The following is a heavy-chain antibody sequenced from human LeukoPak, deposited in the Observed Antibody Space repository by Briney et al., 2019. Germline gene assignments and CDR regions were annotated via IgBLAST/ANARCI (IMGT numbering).Heavy chain of an antibody. CDR3: ARTMVRGLQYFDY. CDR1: GGSISSYY. J-gene: IGHJ4*02. Sequence: SETLSLTCTVSGGSISSYYWSWIRQPPGKGLEWIGYIYYSGSTNYNPSLKSRVTISVDTSKNQFSLKLSSVTAADTAVYYCARTMVRGLQYFDYWGQGNLVTVSS. CDR2: IYYSGST. V-gene: IGHV4-59*01. D-gene: IGHD3-10*01.